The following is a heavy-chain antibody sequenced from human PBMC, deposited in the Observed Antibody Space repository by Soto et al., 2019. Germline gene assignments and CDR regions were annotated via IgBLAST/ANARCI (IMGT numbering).Heavy chain of an antibody. CDR3: ARVRNNQSNYRNCPDV. D-gene: IGHD3-16*02. Sequence: ASGKVSCKASGYTFSSYGISWVRQAPGQGLERMGWISTYKRNTNYAQKLQGRVTMTTDTSTTTAYMELRSLRSDDTAVYYCARVRNNQSNYRNCPDVWGQGTTVTVSS. CDR2: ISTYKRNT. V-gene: IGHV1-18*01. J-gene: IGHJ6*02. CDR1: GYTFSSYG.